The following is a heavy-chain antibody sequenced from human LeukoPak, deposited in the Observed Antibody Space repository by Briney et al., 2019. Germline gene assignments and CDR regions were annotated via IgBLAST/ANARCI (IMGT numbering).Heavy chain of an antibody. CDR1: GFTLGNYG. V-gene: IGHV3-23*05. Sequence: GGTLRLSCAASGFTLGNYGMTWVRQAPEKGLEWVSSVSISGENTYYADSVKGRFTISRDNSKDTLYLLMSSLRADDTAVYYCARTGGSQGGNYWGQGTLVTVSS. J-gene: IGHJ4*02. CDR3: ARTGGSQGGNY. CDR2: VSISGENT. D-gene: IGHD1-26*01.